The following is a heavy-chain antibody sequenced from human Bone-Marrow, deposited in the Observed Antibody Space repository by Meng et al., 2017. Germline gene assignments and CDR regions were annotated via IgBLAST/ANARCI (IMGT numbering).Heavy chain of an antibody. J-gene: IGHJ4*01. CDR2: ISHSGHT. V-gene: IGHV4-38-2*02. CDR3: ARVSGPYYEILTGRGEYFDY. Sequence: SETLSLTCTLSGYSIRSNYYWGWIRQPPGKGLEWIGSISHSGHTFYNPSLKSRVTVSIDTSKSQFSLKVNSVTAADTAVYFRARVSGPYYEILTGRGEYFDYWGHGTLVTVSS. D-gene: IGHD3-9*01. CDR1: GYSIRSNYY.